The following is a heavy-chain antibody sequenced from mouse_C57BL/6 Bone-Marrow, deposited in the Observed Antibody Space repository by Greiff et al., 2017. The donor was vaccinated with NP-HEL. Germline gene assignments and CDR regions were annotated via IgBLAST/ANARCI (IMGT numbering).Heavy chain of an antibody. D-gene: IGHD2-2*01. CDR1: GYSITSGYY. V-gene: IGHV3-6*01. J-gene: IGHJ2*01. CDR2: ISYDGSN. Sequence: EVKLVESGPGLVKPSQSLSLTCSVTGYSITSGYYWNWIRQFPGNKLEWMGYISYDGSNNYNPSLKNRISITRDTSKNQFFLKLNSVTTEDTATYYCARGGYDDYWGQGTTLTVSS. CDR3: ARGGYDDY.